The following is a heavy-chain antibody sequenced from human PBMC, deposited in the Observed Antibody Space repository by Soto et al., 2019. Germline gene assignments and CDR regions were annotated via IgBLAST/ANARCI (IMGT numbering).Heavy chain of an antibody. CDR1: GFTFSNYA. V-gene: IGHV3-30-3*01. CDR2: ISYDGSNK. D-gene: IGHD5-12*01. CDR3: AREPQPQRWLQPIDY. Sequence: VQLVESGGGVVQPGRSLRLSCAASGFTFSNYAMHWVRQAPGKGLEWVAVISYDGSNKYYADSVKGRFTISRDNNKNTLYLQMNSLRAEDTAVYYCAREPQPQRWLQPIDYWGQGTLVTVSS. J-gene: IGHJ4*02.